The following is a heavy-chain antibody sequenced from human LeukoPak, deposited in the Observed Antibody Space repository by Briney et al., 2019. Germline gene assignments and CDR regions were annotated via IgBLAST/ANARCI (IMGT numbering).Heavy chain of an antibody. V-gene: IGHV1-69*05. Sequence: GASVKVSCKASGGTFSSYVISWVRQAPGQGLEWMGGIIPIFGTANYAQKFQGRVTITTDESPSTAYMELSRLRSEDTAVYYCARGEPDYYYYYMDVWGKGTTVTVSS. CDR3: ARGEPDYYYYYMDV. CDR2: IIPIFGTA. J-gene: IGHJ6*03. CDR1: GGTFSSYV. D-gene: IGHD1-14*01.